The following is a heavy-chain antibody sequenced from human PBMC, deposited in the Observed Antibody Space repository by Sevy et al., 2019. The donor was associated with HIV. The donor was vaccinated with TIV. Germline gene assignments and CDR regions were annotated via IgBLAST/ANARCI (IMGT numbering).Heavy chain of an antibody. V-gene: IGHV3-48*02. J-gene: IGHJ4*02. D-gene: IGHD3-22*01. Sequence: GGSLRLSCVASGFSFSRYLMTWVRQAPGKGLEWVSSISGSGNAKYYADSVKGRFTISRDNAKNPLYLQMNSLRDEDTALYYCARDGGYYDSNNYDHGEPDYWGQGTLVTVSS. CDR1: GFSFSRYL. CDR3: ARDGGYYDSNNYDHGEPDY. CDR2: ISGSGNAK.